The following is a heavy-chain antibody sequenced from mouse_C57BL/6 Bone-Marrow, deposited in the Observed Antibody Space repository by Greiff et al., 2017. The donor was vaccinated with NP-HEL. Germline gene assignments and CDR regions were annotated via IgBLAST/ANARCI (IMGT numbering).Heavy chain of an antibody. V-gene: IGHV1-19*01. J-gene: IGHJ2*01. CDR1: GYTFTDYY. D-gene: IGHD2-4*01. Sequence: VQLQQSGPVLVKPGASVKMSCKASGYTFTDYYMNWVKQSHGKSLEWIGVIYPYNGGTSYNQKFKGKATLTVDKSSSTAYMELNSLTSEDSAVYYCALYDYAYYFDYWGQGTTLTVSS. CDR3: ALYDYAYYFDY. CDR2: IYPYNGGT.